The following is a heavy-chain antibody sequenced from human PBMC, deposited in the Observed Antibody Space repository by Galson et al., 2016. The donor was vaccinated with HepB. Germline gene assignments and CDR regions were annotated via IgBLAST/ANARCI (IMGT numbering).Heavy chain of an antibody. Sequence: SLRLSCAASGFMFSDYWMHWVRQVPGKGLVWVARINTDGSTRAYADSVRGRFTISRDNAKNSLYLQMNSLRAKNSLYLQMNSLRAEDTAVYYCARSSGLIFDYWGQGTLVTVSS. D-gene: IGHD3-10*01. V-gene: IGHV3-74*01. CDR1: GFMFSDYW. CDR2: INTDGSTR. J-gene: IGHJ4*02. CDR3: NSLRAEDTAVYYCARSSGLIFDY.